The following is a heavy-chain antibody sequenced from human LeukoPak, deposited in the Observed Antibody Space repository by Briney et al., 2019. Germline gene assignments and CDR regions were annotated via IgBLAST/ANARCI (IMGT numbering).Heavy chain of an antibody. CDR2: IIPIFGTA. CDR1: GGTFSSYA. Sequence: SVKVSCKASGGTFSSYAISWVRQAPGQGLEWMGGIIPIFGTANYAQKFQGRVTITADKSTSTAYMELSSLRSEDTAVYYCARERAYYDILTGSNWSDPWGQGTLVTVSS. V-gene: IGHV1-69*06. J-gene: IGHJ5*02. CDR3: ARERAYYDILTGSNWSDP. D-gene: IGHD3-9*01.